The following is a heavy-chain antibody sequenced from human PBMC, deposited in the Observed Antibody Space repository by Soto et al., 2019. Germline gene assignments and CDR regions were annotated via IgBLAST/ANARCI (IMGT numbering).Heavy chain of an antibody. D-gene: IGHD3-22*01. CDR1: GFTFSTYA. Sequence: GGSLRLSCAASGFTFSTYAMTWVRQAPGKGLEWVSAIGGSGKYTYYADSVKGRFTISRDNSKNTLYLQMNSLRAEDTAIYYCANVNNQMLLVIVTGSMDPWGEGALVPVSS. CDR3: ANVNNQMLLVIVTGSMDP. V-gene: IGHV3-23*01. CDR2: IGGSGKYT. J-gene: IGHJ5*02.